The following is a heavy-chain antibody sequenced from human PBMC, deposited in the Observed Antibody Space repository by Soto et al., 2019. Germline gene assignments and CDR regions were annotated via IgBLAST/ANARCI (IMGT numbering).Heavy chain of an antibody. CDR3: GRPVGGGDYYYYMDV. CDR2: IIPILGIA. D-gene: IGHD2-15*01. Sequence: QVQLVQSGAEVKKPGSSVKVSCKASGGTFSSYTISWVRQAPGQGLEWMGRIIPILGIANYAQKFQGRVTYTDEKSTSKPYMGRSSLRSGDTAGYYCGRPVGGGDYYYYMDVWGKGTTVTVSS. CDR1: GGTFSSYT. J-gene: IGHJ6*03. V-gene: IGHV1-69*02.